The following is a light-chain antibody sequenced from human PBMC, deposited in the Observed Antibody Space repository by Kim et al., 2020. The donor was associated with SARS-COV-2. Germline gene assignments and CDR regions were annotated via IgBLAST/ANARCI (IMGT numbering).Light chain of an antibody. Sequence: APGERATRSCRASQSVSSDLAWYQQKPGQAPRLLIYDASNRATGIPARFSGSGSGTDFTLTISSLEPEDFAVYYCQQRSNWPQITFGQGTRLEIK. CDR1: QSVSSD. CDR2: DAS. CDR3: QQRSNWPQIT. V-gene: IGKV3-11*01. J-gene: IGKJ5*01.